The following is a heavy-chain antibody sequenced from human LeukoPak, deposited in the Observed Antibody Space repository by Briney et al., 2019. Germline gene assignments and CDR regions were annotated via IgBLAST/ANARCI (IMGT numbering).Heavy chain of an antibody. D-gene: IGHD5-18*01. J-gene: IGHJ4*02. Sequence: GGSLRLSCAASGFTFSSYGMHWVRQAPGKGLEWVAFIRCDGSNKYYADSVKGRFTISRDNSKNTLYLQMNSLRAEDTAVYYCAKGRGYSYGPGYWGQGTLVTVSS. CDR3: AKGRGYSYGPGY. CDR2: IRCDGSNK. CDR1: GFTFSSYG. V-gene: IGHV3-30*02.